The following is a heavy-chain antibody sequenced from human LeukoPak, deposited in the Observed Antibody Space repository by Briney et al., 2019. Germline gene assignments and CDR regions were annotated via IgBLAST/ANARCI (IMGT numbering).Heavy chain of an antibody. CDR1: GYTFTGYY. CDR3: ARFRTGAYYFDY. V-gene: IGHV1-2*02. D-gene: IGHD7-27*01. CDR2: INPTSGDT. J-gene: IGHJ4*02. Sequence: GASVKDSCKASGYTFTGYYMHWVRQAPGQGPEWMGWINPTSGDTNYAQKFQGRVTMTRDTSISTAYMELSSLRSDDTAVYYCARFRTGAYYFDYWGQGTLVTVSS.